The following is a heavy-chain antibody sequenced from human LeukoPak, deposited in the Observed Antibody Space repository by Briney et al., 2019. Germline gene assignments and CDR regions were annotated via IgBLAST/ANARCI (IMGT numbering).Heavy chain of an antibody. Sequence: GESLKISSKGSGSSFTSYWIGWVRQMPGKGLEWMGIIYPSDSDTRYSPSFQGQVTISADKSITTAYLQWSSLKSSDTAMYYCARGDYGDFRIYYTLFDYWGQGTLVTVSS. D-gene: IGHD4-17*01. V-gene: IGHV5-51*01. CDR1: GSSFTSYW. CDR2: IYPSDSDT. CDR3: ARGDYGDFRIYYTLFDY. J-gene: IGHJ4*02.